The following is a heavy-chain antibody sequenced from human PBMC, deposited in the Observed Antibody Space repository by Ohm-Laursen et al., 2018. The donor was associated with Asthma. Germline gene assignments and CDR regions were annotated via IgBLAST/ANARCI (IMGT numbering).Heavy chain of an antibody. CDR3: ARGTFYYESTGYYFFDH. D-gene: IGHD3-22*01. J-gene: IGHJ4*02. CDR1: GGSISSYY. V-gene: IGHV4-59*12. Sequence: GTLSLTCTVSGGSISSYYWSWIRQPPGKGLEWIGYIYYSGSTYYNPSLKSRVSISVDTSKNQFSLKLSPVTAADTAVYYCARGTFYYESTGYYFFDHWGQGALVTVSS. CDR2: IYYSGST.